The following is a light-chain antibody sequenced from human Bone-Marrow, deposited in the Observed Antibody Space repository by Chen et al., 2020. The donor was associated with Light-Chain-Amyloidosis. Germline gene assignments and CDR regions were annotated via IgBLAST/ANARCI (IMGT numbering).Light chain of an antibody. CDR1: SSDVGGYNY. CDR3: SSYTSSSSVV. V-gene: IGLV2-14*01. Sequence: QFALTQPASVSGSPGQSITISCPGTSSDVGGYNYVSWYQQHPGKAPKLMIYDVSNRPSGVSNRFSGSKSGNTASLTISGLQAEDEADYYCSSYTSSSSVVFGGGTKLTVL. J-gene: IGLJ2*01. CDR2: DVS.